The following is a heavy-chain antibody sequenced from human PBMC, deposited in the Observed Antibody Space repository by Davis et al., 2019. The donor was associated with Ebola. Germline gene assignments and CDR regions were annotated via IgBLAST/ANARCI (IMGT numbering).Heavy chain of an antibody. D-gene: IGHD4-17*01. CDR1: GFSLCTSGVA. Sequence: SGPTLANPTQTLTLTCTFSGFSLCTSGVAVGWLRQPTGQALEVLALIYSVDDKRYSASLKSRLTITKDTSKNQVVLSMTNMDPVDTATYYCANKAYGSLSNWFGPWGQGTLVTVSS. CDR2: IYSVDDK. J-gene: IGHJ5*02. V-gene: IGHV2-5*02. CDR3: ANKAYGSLSNWFGP.